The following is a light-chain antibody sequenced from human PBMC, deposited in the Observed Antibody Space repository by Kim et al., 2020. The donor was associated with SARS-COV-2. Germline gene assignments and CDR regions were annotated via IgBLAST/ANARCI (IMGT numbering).Light chain of an antibody. CDR2: GAS. V-gene: IGKV3-20*01. J-gene: IGKJ2*01. CDR3: QQYGGSSYT. CDR1: QSVRDSY. Sequence: EIVLTQSPGTLSLSPGERATLSCRASQSVRDSYLAWYQQKRGQAPRLLIYGASNRAAGIPVRFSGSGSGTDFTLTISRLDPEDFAVYYCQQYGGSSYTFGQGTKLEI.